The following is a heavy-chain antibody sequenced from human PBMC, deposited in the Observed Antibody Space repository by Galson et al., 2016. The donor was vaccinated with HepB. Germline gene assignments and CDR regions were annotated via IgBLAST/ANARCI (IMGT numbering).Heavy chain of an antibody. V-gene: IGHV4-39*01. CDR1: GDSISGSTYY. CDR2: IYYTGTT. J-gene: IGHJ4*02. Sequence: SETLSLTCTVSGDSISGSTYYWGWIRQPPGKGLEWIGNIYYTGTTHYHPSLKSRVTISVDTSKNQFSLRLTSVTAADTAVYYCARQGIEVGAAIFHWGQGSLVIVSS. CDR3: ARQGIEVGAAIFH. D-gene: IGHD2-2*01.